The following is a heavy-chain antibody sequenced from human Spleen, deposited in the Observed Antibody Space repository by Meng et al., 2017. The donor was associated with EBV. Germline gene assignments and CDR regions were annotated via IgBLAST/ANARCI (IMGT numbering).Heavy chain of an antibody. V-gene: IGHV1-69*14. J-gene: IGHJ4*02. CDR2: IFSMFGTT. CDR3: AIGITFFGVVRS. D-gene: IGHD3-3*01. CDR1: GGPFSSDA. Sequence: QVQVVQAGAEVKRPGSSVKVACKTSGGPFSSDAISWVRQAPGQGLEWMAGIFSMFGTTNNTQKFQGRVTVTADRSTNTAYMELSSLRSEDTAVYYCAIGITFFGVVRSWGQGTLVTVSS.